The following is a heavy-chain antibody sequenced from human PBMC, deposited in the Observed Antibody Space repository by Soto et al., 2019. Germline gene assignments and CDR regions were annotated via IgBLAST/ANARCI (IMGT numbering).Heavy chain of an antibody. CDR3: ARDSGSSTYYYYGMDV. CDR1: GGTFSSYA. V-gene: IGHV1-69*01. Sequence: QVQLVQSGAEVKKPGSSVKVSCKASGGTFSSYAISWVRQAPGQGLEWMGGISPIFGTANYAQKFQGRVTITADESTSTAYMELSSLRSEDTAVYYCARDSGSSTYYYYGMDVWGQGTTVTVSS. J-gene: IGHJ6*02. D-gene: IGHD1-26*01. CDR2: ISPIFGTA.